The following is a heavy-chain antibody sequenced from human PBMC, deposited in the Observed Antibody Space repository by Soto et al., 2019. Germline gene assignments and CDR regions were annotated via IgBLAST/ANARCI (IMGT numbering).Heavy chain of an antibody. V-gene: IGHV4-39*01. Sequence: PSETLSLTCTVSGGSISSGDYYWSWLRQPPGKGLEWIGTIYSSGNTYYNPSLKSRVTISVDTSKNQFSLKLSSVTAADTAVYYCARQGGSKGIRAFDIWGQGTVVTVSS. CDR1: GGSISSGDYY. D-gene: IGHD2-15*01. CDR3: ARQGGSKGIRAFDI. J-gene: IGHJ3*02. CDR2: IYSSGNT.